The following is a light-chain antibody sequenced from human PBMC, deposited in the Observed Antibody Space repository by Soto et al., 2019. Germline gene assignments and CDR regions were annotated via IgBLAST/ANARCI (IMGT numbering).Light chain of an antibody. V-gene: IGLV2-14*01. Sequence: QSALTQPASVSGSPGQSITFSCTGTSSDVGGYNFVSWYQQHPGKAPNLMIYDVSNRPSGVSNRFSGSKSGNTASLTISGLQAEDEADYYCSSYTTSSTLVFGGVTKLTVL. CDR1: SSDVGGYNF. CDR2: DVS. J-gene: IGLJ2*01. CDR3: SSYTTSSTLV.